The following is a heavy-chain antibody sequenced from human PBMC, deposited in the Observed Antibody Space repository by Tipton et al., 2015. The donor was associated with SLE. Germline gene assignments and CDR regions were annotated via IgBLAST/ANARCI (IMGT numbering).Heavy chain of an antibody. Sequence: RSLRLSCAASGFTFDDYAMHWVRQAPGKGLEWVSGISWNSGSIGYADSVKGRFTISRDNAKNSLYLQMNSLRAEDTALYYCAKDKGIAVAGTTVHYYYGMDVWGQGTTVTVSS. CDR2: ISWNSGSI. CDR1: GFTFDDYA. D-gene: IGHD6-19*01. J-gene: IGHJ6*02. CDR3: AKDKGIAVAGTTVHYYYGMDV. V-gene: IGHV3-9*01.